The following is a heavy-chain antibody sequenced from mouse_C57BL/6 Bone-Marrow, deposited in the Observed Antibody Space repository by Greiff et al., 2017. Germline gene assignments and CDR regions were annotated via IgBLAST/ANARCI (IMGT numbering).Heavy chain of an antibody. CDR1: GYTFTDYE. Sequence: QVQLQQSGAELVRPGASVTLSCKASGYTFTDYEMHWVKQTPVHGLEWIGAIDPETGGTAYNQKFKGKAILTADKSSSTAYMELRSLTSEDSAVYYCTIYYGSSYPLDFDYWRQGTTLTVSS. CDR3: TIYYGSSYPLDFDY. V-gene: IGHV1-15*01. CDR2: IDPETGGT. D-gene: IGHD1-1*01. J-gene: IGHJ2*01.